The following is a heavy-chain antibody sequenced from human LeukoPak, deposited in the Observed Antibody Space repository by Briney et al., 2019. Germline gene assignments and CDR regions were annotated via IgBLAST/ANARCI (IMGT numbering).Heavy chain of an antibody. V-gene: IGHV1-69*04. CDR1: GGTFSSYA. CDR3: ARVPEFYDILTGYPGGSWYFDY. J-gene: IGHJ4*02. D-gene: IGHD3-9*01. CDR2: IIPILGIA. Sequence: ASVKVSCKASGGTFSSYAISWVRQAPGQGLEWMGRIIPILGIANYAQKFQGRVTITADKSTSTAYMELSSLRSEDTAVYYCARVPEFYDILTGYPGGSWYFDYWGQGTLVTVSS.